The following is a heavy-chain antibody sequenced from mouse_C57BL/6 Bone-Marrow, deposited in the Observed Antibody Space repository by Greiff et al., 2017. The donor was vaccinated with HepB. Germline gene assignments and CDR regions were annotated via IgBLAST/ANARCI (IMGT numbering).Heavy chain of an antibody. CDR1: GYTFTEYT. V-gene: IGHV1-62-2*01. CDR2: FYPGSGSI. J-gene: IGHJ4*01. D-gene: IGHD1-1*01. Sequence: QVQLKESGAELVKPGASVKLSCKASGYTFTEYTIHWVKQRSGQGLEWIGWFYPGSGSIKYNEKFKDKATLTADKSSSTVYMELSRLTSEDSAVYFCARHGAYYYGSSYYYAMDYWGQGTSVTVSS. CDR3: ARHGAYYYGSSYYYAMDY.